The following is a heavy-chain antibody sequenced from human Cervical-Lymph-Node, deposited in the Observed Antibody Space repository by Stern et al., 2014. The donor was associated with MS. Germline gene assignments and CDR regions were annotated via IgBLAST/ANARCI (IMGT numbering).Heavy chain of an antibody. J-gene: IGHJ4*02. Sequence: VQLVQSGAEVKKPGESLKIACKGSGYSFSSYWIAWVRQMPGKGLAWMGMIFPSDSETRYSPSFEGQVTISVDNATSTAYLHWSSLKASDTARYYCGREVALTAGLLGFWGQGTQVIVS. CDR3: GREVALTAGLLGF. D-gene: IGHD3-22*01. CDR1: GYSFSSYW. V-gene: IGHV5-51*01. CDR2: IFPSDSET.